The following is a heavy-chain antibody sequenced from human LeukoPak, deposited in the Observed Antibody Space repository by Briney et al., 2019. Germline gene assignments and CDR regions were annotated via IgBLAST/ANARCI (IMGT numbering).Heavy chain of an antibody. CDR2: IWYGGSNK. D-gene: IGHD1-26*01. CDR3: AKDLPDSGRYAFDI. CDR1: GFTFSSYG. V-gene: IGHV3-33*06. Sequence: GRSLRLSCAASGFTFSSYGMHWVRQAPGKGLEWVAVIWYGGSNKYYADSVKGRFTISRDNSKNTLYLQMNSLRAEDTAVYYCAKDLPDSGRYAFDIWGQGTMVTVSS. J-gene: IGHJ3*02.